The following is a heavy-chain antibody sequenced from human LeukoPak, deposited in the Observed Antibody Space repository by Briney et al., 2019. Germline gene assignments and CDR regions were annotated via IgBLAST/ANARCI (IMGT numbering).Heavy chain of an antibody. V-gene: IGHV3-21*01. CDR2: ISSSSSYI. CDR1: GFTSSSYS. CDR3: AREPDRVGATQENDY. Sequence: GGSLRLSCAASGFTSSSYSMNWVRQAPGKGLEWVSSISSSSSYIYYADSVKGRFTISRDNDKHSLYLQMHSLSAEDTAVYYCAREPDRVGATQENDYWGQGTLVRVSS. J-gene: IGHJ4*02. D-gene: IGHD1-26*01.